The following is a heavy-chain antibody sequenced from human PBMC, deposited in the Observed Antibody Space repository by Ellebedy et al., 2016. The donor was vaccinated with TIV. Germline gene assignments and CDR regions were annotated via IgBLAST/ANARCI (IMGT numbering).Heavy chain of an antibody. D-gene: IGHD6-19*01. CDR1: GFTFSSYS. Sequence: PGGSLRLSCAASGFTFSSYSMSWVRQAPGKGLEWVSSIISSVGYIYYPDSMRGRFTISRDNAKNSLYLQMNSLRAEDTAVYYCVRLGRFSEQWLAPDFWGQGTLVTVSS. CDR3: VRLGRFSEQWLAPDF. V-gene: IGHV3-21*01. J-gene: IGHJ4*02. CDR2: IISSVGYI.